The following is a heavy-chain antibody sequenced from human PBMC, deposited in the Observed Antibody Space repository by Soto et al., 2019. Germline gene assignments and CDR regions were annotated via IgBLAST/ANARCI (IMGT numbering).Heavy chain of an antibody. D-gene: IGHD3-3*01. V-gene: IGHV4-34*01. J-gene: IGHJ6*02. CDR3: ARMLRYYDFWSGYGEMYV. CDR2: INHSGST. Sequence: SETLSLTCAVYGGSFSGYYWSWIRQPPGKGLEWMGEINHSGSTNYNPALKSRVTISVDTSKNQFSLKLSSVTAADTAVYYCARMLRYYDFWSGYGEMYVWGQGTTVTVSS. CDR1: GGSFSGYY.